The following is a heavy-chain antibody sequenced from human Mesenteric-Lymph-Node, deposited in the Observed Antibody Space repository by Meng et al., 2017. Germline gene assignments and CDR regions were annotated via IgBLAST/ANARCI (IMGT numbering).Heavy chain of an antibody. J-gene: IGHJ5*02. CDR2: FYFSGNT. D-gene: IGHD3-22*01. CDR3: ARYYYDSSGVTWIDP. CDR1: GESIRSGAHY. V-gene: IGHV4-31*03. Sequence: QASGLGRVKHSQSLSPICTVSGESIRSGAHYWSWSRQHPGKGLEWIGYFYFSGNTYYNPSLKSRVSISVDTSKNQFSLRLSSVTAADTAVYYCARYYYDSSGVTWIDPWGQGTLVTVSS.